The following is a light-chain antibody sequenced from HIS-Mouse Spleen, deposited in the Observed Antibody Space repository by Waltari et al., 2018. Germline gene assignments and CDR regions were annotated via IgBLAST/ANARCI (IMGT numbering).Light chain of an antibody. CDR2: QDS. V-gene: IGLV3-1*01. J-gene: IGLJ1*01. CDR3: QAWDSSTYV. Sequence: SYVLTQPPSVSVAPGQTASITCSGDKLGDKYACWYQQKPGQSPVLVIYQDSKRPSGIPERFSGSNAGNTATLTISGTQAMDEADYYCQAWDSSTYVFGTGTKVTVL. CDR1: KLGDKY.